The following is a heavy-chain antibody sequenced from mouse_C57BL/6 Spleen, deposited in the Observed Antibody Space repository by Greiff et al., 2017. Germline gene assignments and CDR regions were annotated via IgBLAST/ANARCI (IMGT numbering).Heavy chain of an antibody. CDR3: ARTPNGGYWYFDV. J-gene: IGHJ1*03. CDR1: GYTFTDYN. Sequence: VQLQQSGPELVKPGASVKIPCKASGYTFTDYNMDWVKQSHGKSLEWIGDINPNNGGTIYNQKFKGKATLTVDKSSSTAYMELRSLTSEDTAVYYCARTPNGGYWYFDVWGTGTTVTVSS. V-gene: IGHV1-18*01. CDR2: INPNNGGT.